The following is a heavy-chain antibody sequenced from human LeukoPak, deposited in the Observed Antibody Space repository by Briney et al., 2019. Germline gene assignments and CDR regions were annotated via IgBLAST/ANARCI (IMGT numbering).Heavy chain of an antibody. V-gene: IGHV3-53*01. CDR1: GFTVSSNY. D-gene: IGHD3-9*01. CDR3: ARALTSWRTVFDY. Sequence: GGSLRLSCAASGFTVSSNYMSWVRQAPGKGLEWVSVIYSGGSTYYADSVKGRFTISRDNSKNTLYLQMNSLRAEDTAVYYCARALTSWRTVFDYWGQGTLVTVSS. CDR2: IYSGGST. J-gene: IGHJ4*02.